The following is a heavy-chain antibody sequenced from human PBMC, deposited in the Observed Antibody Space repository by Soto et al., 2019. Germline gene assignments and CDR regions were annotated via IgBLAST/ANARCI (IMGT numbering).Heavy chain of an antibody. CDR3: AKGYSSSWLGYFDY. V-gene: IGHV3-30*18. CDR1: GFTFSSYG. D-gene: IGHD6-13*01. J-gene: IGHJ4*02. CDR2: ISFDGSNK. Sequence: QVQLVESGGGVVQPGRSLRLSCAPSGFTFSSYGIHWVRQAPGKGLEWVAVISFDGSNKYYADSVKGRFTISRDNSKNTLYLQMNSLRPEDTAVYYCAKGYSSSWLGYFDYWGQGTLVTVSS.